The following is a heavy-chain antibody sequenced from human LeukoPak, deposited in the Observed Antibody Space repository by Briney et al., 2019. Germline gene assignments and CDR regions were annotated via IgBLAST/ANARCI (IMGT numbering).Heavy chain of an antibody. V-gene: IGHV4-4*07. J-gene: IGHJ4*02. CDR2: IYTSGST. Sequence: ASETLSLTCTVSGGSITNYYWNWIRQSAGKGLELIGRIYTSGSTNYNPSLKSRVTMSVDTSKNHFSLQLTSVTAADTAVYYCARGVNWGLPFDFWGQGALVTVSS. CDR1: GGSITNYY. CDR3: ARGVNWGLPFDF. D-gene: IGHD7-27*01.